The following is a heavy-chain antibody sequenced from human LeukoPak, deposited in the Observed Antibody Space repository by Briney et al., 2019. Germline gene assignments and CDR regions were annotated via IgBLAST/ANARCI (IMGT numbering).Heavy chain of an antibody. CDR3: ARVPPHYDILTGYPDY. J-gene: IGHJ4*02. V-gene: IGHV4-39*07. D-gene: IGHD3-9*01. Sequence: PSETLSLTCTVSGGSISSSSYYWGWIRQPPGKGLEWIGSIYYSGSTNYNPSLKSRVTISVDTSKNQFSLKLSSVTAADTAVYYCARVPPHYDILTGYPDYWGQGTLVTVSS. CDR2: IYYSGST. CDR1: GGSISSSSYY.